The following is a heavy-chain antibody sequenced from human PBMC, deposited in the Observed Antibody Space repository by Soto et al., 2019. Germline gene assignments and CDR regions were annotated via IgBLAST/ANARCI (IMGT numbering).Heavy chain of an antibody. D-gene: IGHD3-22*01. CDR1: SGSLSTYF. J-gene: IGHJ6*02. Sequence: PSETLSLTCTVSSGSLSTYFWSWIRQPPGKGLEWIGYIYFSGNTNYNPSLKSRVTMSIDTAKNQFSLKLSSVTAADTAVYYCARHAVDYYDSSGYYLENYGMDVWGQGTTVTVSS. CDR2: IYFSGNT. CDR3: ARHAVDYYDSSGYYLENYGMDV. V-gene: IGHV4-59*08.